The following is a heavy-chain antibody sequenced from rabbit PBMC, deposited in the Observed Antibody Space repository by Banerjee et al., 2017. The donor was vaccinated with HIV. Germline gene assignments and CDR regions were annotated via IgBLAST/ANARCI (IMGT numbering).Heavy chain of an antibody. CDR2: IDPVFGST. CDR1: GFDFSSYG. J-gene: IGHJ4*01. CDR3: VAPVIHL. D-gene: IGHD2-1*01. Sequence: QEQLVESGGGLVQPGGSLKLSCKASGFDFSSYGVSWVRQAPGKGLEWIGYIDPVFGSTYYASWVNGRFTISSHNAQNTLYLQLNSLTAADTATYFCVAPVIHLWGPGTLVTVS. V-gene: IGHV1S47*01.